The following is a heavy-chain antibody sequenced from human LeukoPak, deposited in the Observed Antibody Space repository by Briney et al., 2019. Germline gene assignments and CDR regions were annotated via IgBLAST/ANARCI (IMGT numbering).Heavy chain of an antibody. J-gene: IGHJ3*02. CDR3: GPDAFDI. CDR2: IYYSGST. V-gene: IGHV4-39*01. CDR1: GGSISSSSYY. Sequence: SETLSLTCTVSGGSISSSSYYWGWIRQPPGKGLEWIGSIYYSGSTYYNTSLKSRVTISVDTSKNQSSLKLSSVTAADTAVYYCGPDAFDIWGQGTMVTVSS.